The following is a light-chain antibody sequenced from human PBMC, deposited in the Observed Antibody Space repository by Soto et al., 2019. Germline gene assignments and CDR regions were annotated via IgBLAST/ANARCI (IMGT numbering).Light chain of an antibody. CDR1: QSISSY. Sequence: DIQMTQSPSSLSASVGDRVTITCRASQSISSYLNWYQQKPGKAPKLLIYAASSLQSGVPSRFSGXXXXTDXTLTISSLQPEDFATYYCQQSYSLPFFGQGTRLEIK. J-gene: IGKJ5*01. CDR2: AAS. CDR3: QQSYSLPF. V-gene: IGKV1-39*01.